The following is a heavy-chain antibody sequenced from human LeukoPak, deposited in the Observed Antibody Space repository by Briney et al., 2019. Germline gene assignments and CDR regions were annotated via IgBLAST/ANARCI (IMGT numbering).Heavy chain of an antibody. D-gene: IGHD6-19*01. CDR2: ISGSGGST. CDR3: AKASPSSSGWYFDY. Sequence: GGSLRLTCDASGFTFSRYAISWVRQAPGKGLEWVSAISGSGGSTYYADSVKGRFTISRDNSKNTLYLQMNSLRAEDTAVYYCAKASPSSSGWYFDYWGQGTLVTVSS. J-gene: IGHJ4*02. V-gene: IGHV3-23*01. CDR1: GFTFSRYA.